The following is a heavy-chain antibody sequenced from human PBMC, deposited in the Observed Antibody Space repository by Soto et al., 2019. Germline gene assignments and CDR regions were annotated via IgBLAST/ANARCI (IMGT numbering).Heavy chain of an antibody. V-gene: IGHV4-59*01. CDR2: IYYSGST. J-gene: IGHJ6*02. Sequence: SETLSLTCTVSGCSISSYYGRWIRQPPGKGLEWIGYIYYSGSTNYNHSLKSRVTISVDTSKNQFSLKLSSVTAADTAVYYCARGPSYCGGDCNSNYYYYGMDVWGQGTTVTVSS. D-gene: IGHD2-21*02. CDR3: ARGPSYCGGDCNSNYYYYGMDV. CDR1: GCSISSYY.